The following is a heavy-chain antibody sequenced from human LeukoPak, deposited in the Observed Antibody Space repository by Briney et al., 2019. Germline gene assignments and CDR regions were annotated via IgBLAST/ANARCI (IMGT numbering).Heavy chain of an antibody. CDR3: AKSGSSDTGAYYFDY. Sequence: ASVKVSCKASGYSFTTYAMNWVRQAPGQGLEWMGIINPSGGSTSYAQKFQGRVAMTRDMSTSTVYMELSSLRSEDTAVYYCAKSGSSDTGAYYFDYWGQGTLVTVSS. D-gene: IGHD6-19*01. CDR1: GYSFTTYA. V-gene: IGHV1-46*01. J-gene: IGHJ4*02. CDR2: INPSGGST.